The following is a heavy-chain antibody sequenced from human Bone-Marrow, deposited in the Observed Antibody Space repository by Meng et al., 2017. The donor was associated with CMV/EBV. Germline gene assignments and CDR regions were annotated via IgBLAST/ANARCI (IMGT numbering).Heavy chain of an antibody. D-gene: IGHD6-19*01. CDR1: GFTFGSYG. Sequence: GESLKISCAASGFTFGSYGIHWVRQAPGKGLEWVAVIWYDGSNKYYADSVKGRFTISRDNSKNTLYLQMNSLRAEDTAVYYCAKDWDSSGWFDYWGQGTLVTVSS. J-gene: IGHJ4*02. CDR3: AKDWDSSGWFDY. CDR2: IWYDGSNK. V-gene: IGHV3-33*06.